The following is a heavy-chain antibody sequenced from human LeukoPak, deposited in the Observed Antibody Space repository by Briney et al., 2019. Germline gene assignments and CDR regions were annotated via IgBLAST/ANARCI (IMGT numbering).Heavy chain of an antibody. CDR1: GFTASSNY. V-gene: IGHV3-53*04. CDR2: IYSDDRT. D-gene: IGHD2-8*01. J-gene: IGHJ3*02. Sequence: GGSLRLSCAASGFTASSNYMSWVRQAPGKGLEWVSVIYSDDRTYYADSVKGRFTISRHTSKKTLYLQMNSLGAEDTAVYYCAREVMAKRRTFDIWGQGTVVTVSS. CDR3: AREVMAKRRTFDI.